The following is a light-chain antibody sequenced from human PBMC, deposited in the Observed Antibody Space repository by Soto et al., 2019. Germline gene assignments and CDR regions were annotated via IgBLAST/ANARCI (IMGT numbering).Light chain of an antibody. J-gene: IGKJ5*01. CDR1: QSVRSY. CDR2: DAS. V-gene: IGKV3-11*01. Sequence: EIVLTQSPANLSLSPGERATLSCRASQSVRSYLAWYQQKPGQAPRLLIYDASNRATGIPARFSGSGSGTDFSLTISSLEPEDLAVYYCQQRSNWPPKSTFGQGTLLEIK. CDR3: QQRSNWPPKST.